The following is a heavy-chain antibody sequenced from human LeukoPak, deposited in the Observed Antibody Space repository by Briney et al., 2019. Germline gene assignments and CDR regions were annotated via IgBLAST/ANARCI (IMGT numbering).Heavy chain of an antibody. Sequence: GRSLRLSCVASGFTFSRYGMHWVRQAPGKGLEWVAVIWYDGSNKYYADSVKGRFTISRDNSKNTLYLQMNSLRAEDTAVYYCARNQGMYYYDSSGYYPLGYWGQGTLVTVSS. D-gene: IGHD3-22*01. CDR2: IWYDGSNK. CDR1: GFTFSRYG. J-gene: IGHJ4*02. CDR3: ARNQGMYYYDSSGYYPLGY. V-gene: IGHV3-33*08.